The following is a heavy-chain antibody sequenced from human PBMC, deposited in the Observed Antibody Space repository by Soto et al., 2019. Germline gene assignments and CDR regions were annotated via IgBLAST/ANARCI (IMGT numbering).Heavy chain of an antibody. CDR2: INPNSGGT. V-gene: IGHV1-2*04. Sequence: ASVKVSCKASGYTFTSYAMHWVRQAPGQRLEWMGWINPNSGGTNYAQKFQGWVTMTRDTSISTAYMELSRLRSDDTAVYYCARDVSIVGATTHPPYYGMDVWGQGTTVTISS. J-gene: IGHJ6*02. CDR1: GYTFTSYA. CDR3: ARDVSIVGATTHPPYYGMDV. D-gene: IGHD1-26*01.